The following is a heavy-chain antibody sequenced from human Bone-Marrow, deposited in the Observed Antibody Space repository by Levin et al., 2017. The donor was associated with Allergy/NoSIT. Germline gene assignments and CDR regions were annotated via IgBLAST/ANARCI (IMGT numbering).Heavy chain of an antibody. J-gene: IGHJ4*02. CDR3: ARDGPAVSPDYDILTGYIMVPYFDY. CDR1: GFTFSSYW. Sequence: GGSLRLSCAASGFTFSSYWMSWVRQAPGKGLEWVANIKQDGSEKYYVDSVKGRFTISRDNAKNSLYLQMNSLRAEDTAVYYCARDGPAVSPDYDILTGYIMVPYFDYWGQGTLVTVSS. CDR2: IKQDGSEK. D-gene: IGHD3-9*01. V-gene: IGHV3-7*04.